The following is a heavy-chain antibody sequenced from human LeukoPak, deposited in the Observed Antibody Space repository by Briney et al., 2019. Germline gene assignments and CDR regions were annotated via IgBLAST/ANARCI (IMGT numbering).Heavy chain of an antibody. CDR2: IYPGDSDT. Sequence: GESLKISCKGSGYSFTSYWIGWVRQMPGKGLEWMGIIYPGDSDTRYSPSFQGQVTISADKSISTAYLQWSSPKASDTAMYYCARGVVPAAPLFDPWGQGTLVTVSS. J-gene: IGHJ5*02. CDR1: GYSFTSYW. V-gene: IGHV5-51*01. D-gene: IGHD2-2*01. CDR3: ARGVVPAAPLFDP.